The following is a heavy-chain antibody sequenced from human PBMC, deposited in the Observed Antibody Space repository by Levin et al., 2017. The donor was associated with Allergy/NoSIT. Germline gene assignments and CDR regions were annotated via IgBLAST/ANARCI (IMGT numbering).Heavy chain of an antibody. V-gene: IGHV3-7*01. J-gene: IGHJ4*02. D-gene: IGHD6-6*01. CDR3: ARDPTYSGSI. CDR1: GFTFSRYW. Sequence: PGGSLRLSCAASGFTFSRYWMSWVRQAPGKGLEWVANIKYDGSEKYYVDSVRGRFTISRDNAKDSMYIQMNSLRAEDAAVYYCARDPTYSGSIWGQGTLVTVSS. CDR2: IKYDGSEK.